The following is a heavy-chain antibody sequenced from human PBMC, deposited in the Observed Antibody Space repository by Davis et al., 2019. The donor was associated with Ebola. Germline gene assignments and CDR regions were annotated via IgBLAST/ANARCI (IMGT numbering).Heavy chain of an antibody. J-gene: IGHJ4*02. CDR2: IKQDGSEK. CDR1: GFTFSSYW. D-gene: IGHD6-13*01. Sequence: GESLKISCAASGFTFSSYWMSWVRQAPGKGLEWVANIKQDGSEKYYVDSVKGRFTISRDNAKNSLYLQMNSLRAEDTAVYYCASGLGAAAGTGTDYWGQGTLVTVSS. V-gene: IGHV3-7*01. CDR3: ASGLGAAAGTGTDY.